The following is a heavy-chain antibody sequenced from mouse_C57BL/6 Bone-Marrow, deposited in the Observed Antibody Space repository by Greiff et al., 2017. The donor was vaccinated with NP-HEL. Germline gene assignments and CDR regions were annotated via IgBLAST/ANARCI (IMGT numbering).Heavy chain of an antibody. D-gene: IGHD1-1*01. V-gene: IGHV5-6*01. CDR2: ISSGGSYP. CDR3: ARVFITTVVGFDY. J-gene: IGHJ2*01. Sequence: EVKLVESGGDLVKPGGSLKLSCAASGFTFSSYGMSWVRQTPDKRLEWVATISSGGSYPYYPDSVKGRFTISRDNAKNTLYLQMSSLKSEDTAMYYCARVFITTVVGFDYWGQGTTLTVSS. CDR1: GFTFSSYG.